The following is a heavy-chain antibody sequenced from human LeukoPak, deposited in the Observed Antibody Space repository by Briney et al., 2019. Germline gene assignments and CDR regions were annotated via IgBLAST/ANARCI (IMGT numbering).Heavy chain of an antibody. Sequence: GGSLRLSCAASGFTFSGYAMSWFRQAPGKGLEWVSAFSGSGGSTYYADSVKGRFTISRDNSKNTLYLQMNSLRAEDTAVYYCAKIAVAGHFDYWGQGTLVTVSS. J-gene: IGHJ4*02. CDR1: GFTFSGYA. CDR2: FSGSGGST. CDR3: AKIAVAGHFDY. D-gene: IGHD6-19*01. V-gene: IGHV3-23*01.